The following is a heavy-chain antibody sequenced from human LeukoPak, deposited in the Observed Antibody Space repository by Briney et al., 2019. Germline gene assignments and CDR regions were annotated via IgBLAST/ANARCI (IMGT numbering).Heavy chain of an antibody. D-gene: IGHD3-10*01. CDR3: ARVEGSWRYYYYGMDV. CDR2: INHSGST. J-gene: IGHJ6*02. Sequence: SETLSLTCAVYGGSFSGYYWSWIRQPPGKGLEWIGEINHSGSTNYNPSLKSRVTISVDTSENQFSLKLSSVTAADTAVYYCARVEGSWRYYYYGMDVWGQGTTVTVSS. CDR1: GGSFSGYY. V-gene: IGHV4-34*01.